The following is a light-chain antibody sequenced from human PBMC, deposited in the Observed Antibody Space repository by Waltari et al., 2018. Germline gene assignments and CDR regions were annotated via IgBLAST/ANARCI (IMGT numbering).Light chain of an antibody. V-gene: IGLV2-14*03. CDR3: SSYTGSSALVV. CDR2: DVN. CDR1: TIDIGSYNY. J-gene: IGLJ2*01. Sequence: QSALTQPASVSGSPGQSITISCSGSTIDIGSYNYVSWYQQHPGKAPKLIIFDVNRRPSGVPNRFSGSKSGLTASLTISGLQAEDEAEYYCSSYTGSSALVVFGGGTKLAVL.